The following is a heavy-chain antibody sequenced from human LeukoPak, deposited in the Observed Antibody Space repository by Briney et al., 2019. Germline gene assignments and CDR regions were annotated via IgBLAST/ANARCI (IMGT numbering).Heavy chain of an antibody. CDR3: ARDSYGDYYFDY. D-gene: IGHD4-17*01. V-gene: IGHV1-2*02. J-gene: IGHJ4*02. CDR1: GYTFTGYY. CDR2: INPNSGGT. Sequence: ASVKVPCKASGYTFTGYYMHWVRQAPGQGLEWMGWINPNSGGTNYAQKFQGRVTMTRDTSISTAYMELSRLRSDDTAVYYCARDSYGDYYFDYWGQGTLVTVSS.